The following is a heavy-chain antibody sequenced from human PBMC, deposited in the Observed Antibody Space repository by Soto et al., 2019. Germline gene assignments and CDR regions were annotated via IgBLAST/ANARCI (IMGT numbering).Heavy chain of an antibody. CDR3: GTSSRKDYHFAMDV. Sequence: LRLSFAASGFSVSSSDMSWVRQVPGEGLEWVSVIYSGGSTHDADYVKGRFSVSRDTSKNTVDLQMNSLRVDDTAVYYCGTSSRKDYHFAMDVWGQGTAVTVSS. CDR2: IYSGGST. CDR1: GFSVSSSD. V-gene: IGHV3-53*01. D-gene: IGHD6-6*01. J-gene: IGHJ6*02.